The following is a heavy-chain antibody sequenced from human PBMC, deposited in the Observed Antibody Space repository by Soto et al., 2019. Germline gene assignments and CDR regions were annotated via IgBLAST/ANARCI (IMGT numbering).Heavy chain of an antibody. CDR1: GFTFSSYA. D-gene: IGHD1-26*01. CDR2: ISYDGSNK. V-gene: IGHV3-30-3*01. Sequence: PGGPLRLSCAASGFTFSSYAVHWVRQAPGKGLEWVAVISYDGSNKYYADSVKGRFTINPDTSKNQFSLQLNSLTPEDAAVYYCARGAFREFGTFDVWGQGTMVTVS. CDR3: ARGAFREFGTFDV. J-gene: IGHJ3*01.